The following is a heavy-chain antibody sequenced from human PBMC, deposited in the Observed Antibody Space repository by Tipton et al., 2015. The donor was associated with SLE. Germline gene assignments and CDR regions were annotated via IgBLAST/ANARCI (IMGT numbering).Heavy chain of an antibody. CDR2: IRYDGSNK. Sequence: SLRLSCAASGFTFSSYGMHWVRQAPGKGLEWVAFIRYDGSNKYYADSVKGRFTISRDNSKNTLYLQMNSLRAEDTAVYYCAKEGIVATIAFYFDYWGQGTLVTVSS. CDR3: AKEGIVATIAFYFDY. V-gene: IGHV3-30*02. J-gene: IGHJ4*02. CDR1: GFTFSSYG. D-gene: IGHD5-12*01.